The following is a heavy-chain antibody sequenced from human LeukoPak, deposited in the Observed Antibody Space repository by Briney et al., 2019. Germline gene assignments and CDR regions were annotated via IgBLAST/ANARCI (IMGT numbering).Heavy chain of an antibody. CDR2: IYYSGST. D-gene: IGHD7-27*01. V-gene: IGHV4-39*07. J-gene: IGHJ4*02. Sequence: SETLSLTCTVSGGSISSSSYYWGWIRQPPGKGLEWIGNIYYSGSTYYNPSLKSRVTISVDTSKNQFSLKLSSVTAADTAVYYCARDPLTGDSDYWGQGTLVTVSS. CDR1: GGSISSSSYY. CDR3: ARDPLTGDSDY.